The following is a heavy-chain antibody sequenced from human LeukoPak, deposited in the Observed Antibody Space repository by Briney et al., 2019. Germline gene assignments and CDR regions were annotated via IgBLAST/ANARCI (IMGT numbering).Heavy chain of an antibody. CDR3: AKDNPSGGGDYVY. J-gene: IGHJ4*02. CDR2: ISGSGGST. D-gene: IGHD2-21*02. CDR1: GFTFSDYY. Sequence: GGSLRLSCAASGFTFSDYYMSWIRQAPGKGLEWVSAISGSGGSTYYADSVKGRFTISRDNSKNTLYLQMNSLRAEDTAVYYCAKDNPSGGGDYVYWGQGTLVTVSS. V-gene: IGHV3-23*01.